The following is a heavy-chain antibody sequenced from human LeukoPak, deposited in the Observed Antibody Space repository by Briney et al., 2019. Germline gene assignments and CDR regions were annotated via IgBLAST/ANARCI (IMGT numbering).Heavy chain of an antibody. CDR1: GTSFTSDY. CDR2: VNHSGYT. Sequence: SETLSLTCGVSGTSFTSDYWSWIRQTPGKGLEWIGEVNHSGYTNMNPSLKSRVTISVDTSKNQFSLMMTSVTAADTAVYFCARMTTGHDYWGQGTLVTVSS. V-gene: IGHV4-34*01. J-gene: IGHJ4*02. CDR3: ARMTTGHDY. D-gene: IGHD4-17*01.